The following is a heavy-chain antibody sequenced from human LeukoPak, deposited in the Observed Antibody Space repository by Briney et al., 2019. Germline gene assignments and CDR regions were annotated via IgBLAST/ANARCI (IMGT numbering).Heavy chain of an antibody. Sequence: PGGPLRLSCAASGFTFSSYSMNWVRQAPGKGLDWVSSISSSSSYIYYADSVKGRFTISRDNAKNSLYLRMNSLRAEDTAVYYCARAVVPAALDYWGQGTLVTVSS. CDR1: GFTFSSYS. D-gene: IGHD2-2*01. CDR2: ISSSSSYI. V-gene: IGHV3-21*01. CDR3: ARAVVPAALDY. J-gene: IGHJ4*02.